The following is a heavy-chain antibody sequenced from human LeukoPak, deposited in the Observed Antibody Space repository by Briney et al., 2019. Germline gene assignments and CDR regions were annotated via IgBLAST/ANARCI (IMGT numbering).Heavy chain of an antibody. Sequence: GASVKVSCKASGYTFSTYHMNWVRQAPGQGLEWMGTISPINGNTNYAQSFRGRVTMTRDTSTSTVYMELTSLTPEDTAVYYCVREASGGYFDYWGQGPQLTVS. CDR1: GYTFSTYH. V-gene: IGHV1-46*01. J-gene: IGHJ4*02. CDR3: VREASGGYFDY. D-gene: IGHD3-10*01. CDR2: ISPINGNT.